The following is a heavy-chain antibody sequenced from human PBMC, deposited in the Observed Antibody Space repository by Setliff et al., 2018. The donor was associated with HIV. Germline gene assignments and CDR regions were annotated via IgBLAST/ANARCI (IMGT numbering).Heavy chain of an antibody. CDR1: GGSVNDFY. CDR3: ATLDHSGGNFLAY. CDR2: IHSSGST. V-gene: IGHV4-4*09. J-gene: IGHJ4*02. D-gene: IGHD2-21*02. Sequence: ETLSLTCTVSGGSVNDFYCNWIRQPPGKGPEWIGYIHSSGSTIYSPSLKSRITISLDTSKEQFSLELSSATAADTAVYYCATLDHSGGNFLAYWGQGSQVTVSS.